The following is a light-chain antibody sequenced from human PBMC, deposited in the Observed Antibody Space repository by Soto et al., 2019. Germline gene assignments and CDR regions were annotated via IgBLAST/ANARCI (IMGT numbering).Light chain of an antibody. Sequence: EIVLTQSPGTLSLSPGERATLSCRASQSVSSSYLAWYQQKPGQAPRLLIYGASSRATGIPDRFSGSESGTDFPFAISGLEPEDFAEYYCLQHGTSPLTFAGVTKVDIK. J-gene: IGKJ4*01. CDR1: QSVSSSY. CDR2: GAS. V-gene: IGKV3-20*01. CDR3: LQHGTSPLT.